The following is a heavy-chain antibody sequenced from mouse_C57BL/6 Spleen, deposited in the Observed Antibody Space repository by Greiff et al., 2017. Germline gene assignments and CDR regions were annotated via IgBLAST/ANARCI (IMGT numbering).Heavy chain of an antibody. CDR3: ARDYGSSLSYWYFDV. D-gene: IGHD1-1*01. CDR1: GYAFSSYW. V-gene: IGHV1-80*01. Sequence: VQLQQSGAELVKPGASVKISCKASGYAFSSYWMNWVKQRPGKGLEWIGQIYPGDGDTNYNGKFKGKATLTADKSSSTAYMQLSSLTSEDSAVYVCARDYGSSLSYWYFDVWGTGTTVTVSS. J-gene: IGHJ1*03. CDR2: IYPGDGDT.